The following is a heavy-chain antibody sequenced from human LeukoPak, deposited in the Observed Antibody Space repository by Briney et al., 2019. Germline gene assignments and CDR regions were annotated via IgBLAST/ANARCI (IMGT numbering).Heavy chain of an antibody. CDR1: GGSISTYY. D-gene: IGHD6-13*01. J-gene: IGHJ4*02. CDR2: IYYSGDT. CDR3: ARRLGTSSWLDY. V-gene: IGHV4-59*08. Sequence: SETLSLTCTLSGGSISTYYWSWIRQPPGKGLEWIGYIYYSGDTNYNPSLKSRVTISVGTSKNHFSLKLSSVTAADTAVYYCARRLGTSSWLDYWGQGTLVTVSS.